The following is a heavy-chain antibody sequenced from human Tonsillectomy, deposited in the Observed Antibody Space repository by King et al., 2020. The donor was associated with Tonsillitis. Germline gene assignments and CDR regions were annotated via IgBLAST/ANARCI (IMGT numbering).Heavy chain of an antibody. J-gene: IGHJ4*02. CDR2: IYYSEST. Sequence: QLQESGPGLVKPSETLSLTCAVXGYSISSGYYWGWIRQPPGKGLEWIGSIYYSESTYYNPSXXSRVTISVDTSKNQFSLKLSSVTAADTALYYCARAYYVWESXRXALGHFDYXGQGXXXTVSS. CDR1: GYSISSGYY. CDR3: ARAYYVWESXRXALGHFDY. D-gene: IGHD3-16*02. V-gene: IGHV4-38-2*01.